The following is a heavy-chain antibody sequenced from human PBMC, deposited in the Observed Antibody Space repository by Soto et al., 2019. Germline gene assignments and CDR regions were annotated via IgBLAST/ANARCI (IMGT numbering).Heavy chain of an antibody. CDR1: GGTFSSYA. CDR2: IIPIFGTA. J-gene: IGHJ3*02. D-gene: IGHD3-22*01. CDR3: ARGKDSSGYYSATREAFDI. Sequence: SVKVSCKASGGTFSSYAISWVRQAPGQGLEWMGGIIPIFGTANYAQKFQGRVTITADESTSTAYMELSSLRSEDTAVYYCARGKDSSGYYSATREAFDIWGQGTMATVSS. V-gene: IGHV1-69*13.